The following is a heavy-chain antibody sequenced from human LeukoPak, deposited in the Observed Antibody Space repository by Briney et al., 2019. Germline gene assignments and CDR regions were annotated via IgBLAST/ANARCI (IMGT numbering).Heavy chain of an antibody. Sequence: ASVKVSCKASGYTFTGYYMHWVRQAPGQGLEWMGWINPNSGGTNYAQKFQGRVTMTRDTSISTAYMELRSLRSDDTAVYYCARDGDYGDYDYYYYMDVWGKGTTVTVSS. CDR1: GYTFTGYY. V-gene: IGHV1-2*02. CDR3: ARDGDYGDYDYYYYMDV. CDR2: INPNSGGT. D-gene: IGHD4-17*01. J-gene: IGHJ6*03.